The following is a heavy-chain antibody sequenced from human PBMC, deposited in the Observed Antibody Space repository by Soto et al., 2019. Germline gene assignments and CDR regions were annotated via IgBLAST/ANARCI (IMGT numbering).Heavy chain of an antibody. CDR2: IYYSGST. J-gene: IGHJ1*01. D-gene: IGHD6-13*01. V-gene: IGHV4-59*01. CDR1: GGSISSYY. CDR3: ARGYSSSWAPSSKVEYFQH. Sequence: SETLSLTCTVSGGSISSYYWSWIRQPPGKGLEWIGYIYYSGSTNYNPSLKSRVTISVDTSKNQFSLKLSSVTAADTAVYYCARGYSSSWAPSSKVEYFQHWGQGTLVTVSS.